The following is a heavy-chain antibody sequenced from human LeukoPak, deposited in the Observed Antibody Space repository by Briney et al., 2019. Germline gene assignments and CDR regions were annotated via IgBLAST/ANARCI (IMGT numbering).Heavy chain of an antibody. CDR3: GGNYYDSSGHYPIWF. V-gene: IGHV4-59*01. Sequence: SETLSLTCTVSGGSISSYYWSWIRQPPGKGLEWIGYIYYSGSTNYNPSLKSRVTISVDTSKNQFSLKLSSVTAADTAVYYCGGNYYDSSGHYPIWFWGQGTLVTVSS. CDR1: GGSISSYY. CDR2: IYYSGST. J-gene: IGHJ4*02. D-gene: IGHD3-22*01.